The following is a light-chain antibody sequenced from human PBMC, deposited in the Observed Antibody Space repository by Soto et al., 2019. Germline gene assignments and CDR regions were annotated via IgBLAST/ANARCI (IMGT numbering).Light chain of an antibody. CDR3: SSYTNINTRASV. CDR1: SGDIGSYNR. V-gene: IGLV2-14*01. Sequence: QSALTQPASVSGSPGQSITISCTGTSGDIGSYNRVSWYQQHPDKAPKLIIYEVTDRPSGVSNRFSGSKSGNTASLTISGLQAEDEAEYYCSSYTNINTRASVFGTGTKLTVL. CDR2: EVT. J-gene: IGLJ1*01.